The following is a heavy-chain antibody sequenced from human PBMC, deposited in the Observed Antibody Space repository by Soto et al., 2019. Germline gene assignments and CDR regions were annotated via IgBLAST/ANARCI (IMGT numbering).Heavy chain of an antibody. J-gene: IGHJ4*02. CDR1: GGSFSGYY. V-gene: IGHV4-34*01. CDR3: ARNTANDYGVDY. CDR2: INHSGST. D-gene: IGHD4-17*01. Sequence: QVQLQQWGAGLLKPSETLSLTCAVYGGSFSGYYWSWIRQPPGKGLEWIGEINHSGSTNYNPSLKSRVTISVDTSKNQFSLKLSSVTDADTAVYYCARNTANDYGVDYWGQGTLVTVSS.